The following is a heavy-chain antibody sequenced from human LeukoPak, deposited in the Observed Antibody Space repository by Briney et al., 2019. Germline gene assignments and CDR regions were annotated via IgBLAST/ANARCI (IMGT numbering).Heavy chain of an antibody. CDR1: GFTFSSYS. Sequence: GGSLRLSCAASGFTFSSYSMNWVRQAPGKGLEWVSSISSSSSYIYYADSVKGRFTVSRDNAKNSLYLQMNSLRAEDTAVYYCARDLKAQQLDYWGQGTLVTVSS. V-gene: IGHV3-21*01. J-gene: IGHJ4*02. D-gene: IGHD6-13*01. CDR3: ARDLKAQQLDY. CDR2: ISSSSSYI.